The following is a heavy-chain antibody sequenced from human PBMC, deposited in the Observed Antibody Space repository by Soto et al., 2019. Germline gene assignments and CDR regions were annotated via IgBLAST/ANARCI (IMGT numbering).Heavy chain of an antibody. Sequence: GESLKISCKGSGYSFTNYWIGWVRQMPGKALEWMGIIYPGDSDTRYSPSFQGQVTISADKSISTAYLQWSSLRSEDTAVYYCARDKPVVPAALSYYDFWSGYGYYGMDVWGQGTTVTVSS. CDR1: GYSFTNYW. CDR3: ARDKPVVPAALSYYDFWSGYGYYGMDV. CDR2: IYPGDSDT. J-gene: IGHJ6*02. V-gene: IGHV5-51*01. D-gene: IGHD3-3*01.